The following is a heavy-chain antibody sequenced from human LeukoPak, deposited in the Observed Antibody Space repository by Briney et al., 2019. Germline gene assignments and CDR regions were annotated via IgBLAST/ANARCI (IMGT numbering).Heavy chain of an antibody. CDR1: GFTFSSYW. D-gene: IGHD5-12*01. J-gene: IGHJ3*02. V-gene: IGHV3-74*01. CDR2: LNSDGTNT. Sequence: GGSLRLSCAASGFTFSSYWMHWVRQAPGKGLVWVSRLNSDGTNTYHADSVKGRCTISRDNAKNTVFLQMNSLRVEDTAVYYCARGGYGHGFDIWGQGTMVTVSS. CDR3: ARGGYGHGFDI.